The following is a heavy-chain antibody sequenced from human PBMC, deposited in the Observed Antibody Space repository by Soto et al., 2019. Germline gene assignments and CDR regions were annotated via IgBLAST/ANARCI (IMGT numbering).Heavy chain of an antibody. Sequence: GGSLRLSCAASGFTFSSYSMNWVRQAPGKGLEWVSSISSSSSYIYYADSVKGRFTISRDNAKNSLYLQMNSLRAEDTAVYYCAREQCCSSSCYAYYYYGMDVWGQGTTVT. CDR3: AREQCCSSSCYAYYYYGMDV. V-gene: IGHV3-21*01. CDR1: GFTFSSYS. J-gene: IGHJ6*02. CDR2: ISSSSSYI. D-gene: IGHD2-2*01.